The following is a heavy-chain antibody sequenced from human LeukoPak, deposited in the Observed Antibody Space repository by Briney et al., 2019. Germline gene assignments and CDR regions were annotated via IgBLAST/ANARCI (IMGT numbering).Heavy chain of an antibody. CDR3: ARETGYAYGRAPLDY. CDR1: GGTFSTFG. J-gene: IGHJ4*02. CDR2: IIPMSGTV. D-gene: IGHD5-18*01. V-gene: IGHV1-69*06. Sequence: WASVKVSCKASGGTFSTFGISWVRQAPGQGLEWMGGIIPMSGTVNNAQKFQGRVTITADKSTGTAYMELSSLRSDDTAVYYCARETGYAYGRAPLDYWGQGTLVAVSS.